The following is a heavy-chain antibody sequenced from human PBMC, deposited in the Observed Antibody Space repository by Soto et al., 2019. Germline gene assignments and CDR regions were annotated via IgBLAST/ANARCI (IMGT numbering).Heavy chain of an antibody. Sequence: QVQLHQWGAGLLKPSETLSLTCAVYDGSFSDYYWTWIRQSPGKGLEWIGEINHSGSTSYKSSLKSRVTISIDTSKNQFSLKLTSVTASDTAVYYRARGKFGFSYYYYYYLDVWGKGTTVTVSS. CDR3: ARGKFGFSYYYYYYLDV. V-gene: IGHV4-34*01. J-gene: IGHJ6*03. D-gene: IGHD2-21*01. CDR2: INHSGST. CDR1: DGSFSDYY.